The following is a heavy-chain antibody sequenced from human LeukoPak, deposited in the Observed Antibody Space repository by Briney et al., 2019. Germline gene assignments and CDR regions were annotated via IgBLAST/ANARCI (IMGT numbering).Heavy chain of an antibody. Sequence: GRSLRLSCAASGFTFDDYAMHWVRQAPGKGLEWVSGISWNSGSIGYADSVKGRFTISRDNAKNSLYLQMNSLRADDMALYYCAKATPSGVSWGNYYFDYWGQGTLVTVSS. V-gene: IGHV3-9*03. CDR2: ISWNSGSI. J-gene: IGHJ4*02. D-gene: IGHD7-27*01. CDR3: AKATPSGVSWGNYYFDY. CDR1: GFTFDDYA.